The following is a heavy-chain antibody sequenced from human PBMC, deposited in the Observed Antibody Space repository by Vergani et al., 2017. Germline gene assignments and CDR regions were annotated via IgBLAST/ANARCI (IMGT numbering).Heavy chain of an antibody. Sequence: EVQLLESGGDLIQPGGSLRLSCAASGFTFSSYAMSWVRQAPGKGLEWVSVISGSGGNTYYADSVKGRFTISRDNSKNTLYLQMNSLRAEDTAVYYCAKGQTTVTTYFDYWGQGTLVTVSS. D-gene: IGHD4-17*01. CDR1: GFTFSSYA. CDR3: AKGQTTVTTYFDY. V-gene: IGHV3-23*01. CDR2: ISGSGGNT. J-gene: IGHJ4*02.